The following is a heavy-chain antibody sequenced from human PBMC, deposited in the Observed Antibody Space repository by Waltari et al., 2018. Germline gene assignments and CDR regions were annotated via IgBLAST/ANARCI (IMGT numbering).Heavy chain of an antibody. D-gene: IGHD3-3*01. CDR2: IIPNLGIA. J-gene: IGHJ6*02. CDR1: GGTFSSYA. CDR3: ARDVLRPYYDFWSGSSYYGMDV. V-gene: IGHV1-69*10. Sequence: QVQLVQSGAEVKKPGSSVKVSCKASGGTFSSYAISWVRQAPGQGLEWMGGIIPNLGIANYAQKCQGRVTITADKSTSTSYRELSSLRSEDTAVYYCARDVLRPYYDFWSGSSYYGMDVWGQGTTVTVSS.